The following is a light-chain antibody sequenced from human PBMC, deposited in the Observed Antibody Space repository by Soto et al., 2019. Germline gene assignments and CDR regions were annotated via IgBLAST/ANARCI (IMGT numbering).Light chain of an antibody. V-gene: IGKV3-20*01. CDR1: QSVSSSY. CDR2: GAS. J-gene: IGKJ1*01. Sequence: EIGLTHSPGTLSLSPGERATLSCRASQSVSSSYLAWYQQKPGQAPRLLIYGASSRATGIPDRFSGSGSGTDFTLTISRLEPEDFAVYYCQQYGSSPRTFGQGTKVDIK. CDR3: QQYGSSPRT.